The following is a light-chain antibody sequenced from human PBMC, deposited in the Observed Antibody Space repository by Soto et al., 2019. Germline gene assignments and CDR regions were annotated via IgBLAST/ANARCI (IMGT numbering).Light chain of an antibody. V-gene: IGLV1-44*01. CDR3: AACDASLYNWL. Sequence: QSVLTQPPSASGTPGQRVSISCSGTSSNIGNNSVNWYQQLPGTALRLLIYGDNQRPSGVPDRFSGSKSGISASLAISELQSNDESAYYCAACDASLYNWLFGGGTMVTV. CDR1: SSNIGNNS. J-gene: IGLJ3*02. CDR2: GDN.